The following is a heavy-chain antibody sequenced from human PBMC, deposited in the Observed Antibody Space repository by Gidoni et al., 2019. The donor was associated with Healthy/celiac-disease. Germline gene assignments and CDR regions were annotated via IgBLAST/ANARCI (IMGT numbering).Heavy chain of an antibody. CDR3: ARGDIVVVSLPDV. CDR2: IWYDGSNK. D-gene: IGHD2-15*01. J-gene: IGHJ6*02. CDR1: GFTFSSYG. Sequence: QVQLVESGGGVVQPGRSLRLSCAASGFTFSSYGMHWVRQAPGKGLEWVAVIWYDGSNKYYADSVKGRFTISRDNSKNTLYLQMNILRAEDTAVYYCARGDIVVVSLPDVWGQGTTVTVSS. V-gene: IGHV3-33*01.